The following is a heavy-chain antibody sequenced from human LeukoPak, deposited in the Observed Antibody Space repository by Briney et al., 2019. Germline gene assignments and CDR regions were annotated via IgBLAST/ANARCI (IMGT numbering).Heavy chain of an antibody. V-gene: IGHV3-23*01. J-gene: IGHJ4*02. CDR2: ISGSGGST. CDR1: GFTFSSYA. Sequence: GGSLRLSCAASGFTFSSYAMSWVRQAPGKGLEWVSAISGSGGSTYYADSVKGRFSISRDNSKNTLYLQMDSLRGEDTAVYYCAKDFRIGYSAHFDYWGQGALVTVSS. CDR3: AKDFRIGYSAHFDY. D-gene: IGHD2-21*01.